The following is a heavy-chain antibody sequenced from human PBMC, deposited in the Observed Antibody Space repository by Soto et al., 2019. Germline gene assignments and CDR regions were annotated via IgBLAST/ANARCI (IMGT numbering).Heavy chain of an antibody. D-gene: IGHD3-9*01. CDR1: GGSFSGYY. Sequence: TLSLTCAVYGGSFSGYYWSWIRQPPGKGLEWIGEINHSGSTNYNPSLKSRVTISVDTSKNQFSLKLSSVTAADTAVYYCARGQRYFDWLLWAFDYWGQGTLVTVSS. CDR3: ARGQRYFDWLLWAFDY. V-gene: IGHV4-34*01. J-gene: IGHJ4*02. CDR2: INHSGST.